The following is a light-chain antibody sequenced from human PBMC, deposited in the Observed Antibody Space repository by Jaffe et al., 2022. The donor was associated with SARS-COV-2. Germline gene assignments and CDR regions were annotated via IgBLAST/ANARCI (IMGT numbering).Light chain of an antibody. J-gene: IGLJ3*02. CDR2: EVN. V-gene: IGLV2-11*01. CDR1: SSDVGGYNF. CDR3: CSYAGSYSFV. Sequence: QSALTQPRSVSGSPGHSVTISCTGSSSDVGGYNFVSWYQQHPGKAPRVVLYEVNRRSSGIPDRFSGSKSGNTASLTISGLQAEDEADYFCCSYAGSYSFVFGEGTKLTVL.